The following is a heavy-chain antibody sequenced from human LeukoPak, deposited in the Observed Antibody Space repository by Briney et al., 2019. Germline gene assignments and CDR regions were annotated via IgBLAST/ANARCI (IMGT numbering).Heavy chain of an antibody. D-gene: IGHD3-10*01. Sequence: SETLPLTCTVSGGSVSSTTYYWSWIRQPPGKGLEWIASINYSGSTYYNPSLKSRVTISVDTSENQLSLKLSSVTAADTAVYYCARYVVYGSGKYYFDYWGQGTLVTVSS. V-gene: IGHV4-39*01. CDR2: INYSGST. J-gene: IGHJ4*02. CDR1: GGSVSSTTYY. CDR3: ARYVVYGSGKYYFDY.